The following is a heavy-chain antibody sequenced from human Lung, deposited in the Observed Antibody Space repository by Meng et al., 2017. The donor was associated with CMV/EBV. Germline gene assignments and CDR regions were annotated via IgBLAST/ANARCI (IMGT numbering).Heavy chain of an antibody. CDR1: GFAFRSFT. D-gene: IGHD1-1*01. CDR3: ARDLLEGRY. V-gene: IGHV3-30*04. CDR2: LSYDGRIE. Sequence: GESLKISCAASGFAFRSFTMHWVRQAPGKGLEWVAVLSYDGRIEFYAESVKGRFTISRDNSKNTLFLQMNSLRREDTAVYYCARDLLEGRYWGQGTLVTVSS. J-gene: IGHJ4*02.